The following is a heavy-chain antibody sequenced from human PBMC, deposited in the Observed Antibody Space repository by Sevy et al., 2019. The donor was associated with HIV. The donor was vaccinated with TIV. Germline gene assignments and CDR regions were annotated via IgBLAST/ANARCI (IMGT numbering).Heavy chain of an antibody. CDR1: GFTFGNYA. J-gene: IGHJ4*02. CDR3: AKGVSGGNSGAAFDY. Sequence: GGSLRLSCAGSGFTFGNYAMYWVRQSPGKGLEWVSGISWNSGSMGYADAVEGRFTISRDNAKNSLHLKMNSLRPEDTALYYCAKGVSGGNSGAAFDYWGQGTRVTVSS. D-gene: IGHD2-15*01. CDR2: ISWNSGSM. V-gene: IGHV3-9*01.